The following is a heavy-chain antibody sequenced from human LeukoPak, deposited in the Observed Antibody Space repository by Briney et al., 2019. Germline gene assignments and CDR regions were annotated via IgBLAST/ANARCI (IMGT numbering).Heavy chain of an antibody. V-gene: IGHV3-11*06. CDR1: GFTFSDYY. CDR3: ARGSRVWFGELLFDY. D-gene: IGHD3-10*01. J-gene: IGHJ4*02. Sequence: GGSLRLSCAASGFTFSDYYMSWIRQAPGKGLEWVSYISSSSSYTNYADSVKGRFTISRDNAKNSLYLQMNSLRAEDTAVYYCARGSRVWFGELLFDYWGQGTLVTVSS. CDR2: ISSSSSYT.